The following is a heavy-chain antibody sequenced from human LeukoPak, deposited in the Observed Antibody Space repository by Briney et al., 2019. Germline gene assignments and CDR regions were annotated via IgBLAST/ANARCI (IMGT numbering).Heavy chain of an antibody. J-gene: IGHJ4*02. D-gene: IGHD3/OR15-3a*01. Sequence: ASVKVSCKASGYTFTSYGITWVRQAPGQGLEWMGWISAFNGNTNYAQKLQGRVTMTTDTSTSTAYMELRSLRSDDTAVYYCARPRPDVQLCFYAYWGQGPLVTVPS. V-gene: IGHV1-18*01. CDR1: GYTFTSYG. CDR2: ISAFNGNT. CDR3: ARPRPDVQLCFYAY.